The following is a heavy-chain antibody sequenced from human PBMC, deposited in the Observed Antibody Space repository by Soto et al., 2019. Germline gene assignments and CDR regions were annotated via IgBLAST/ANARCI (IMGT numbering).Heavy chain of an antibody. J-gene: IGHJ1*01. V-gene: IGHV4-59*01. CDR2: IYYSGST. D-gene: IGHD3-9*01. Sequence: SETLSLTCTVSGGSISSYYWSWIRQPPGKGLEWIGYIYYSGSTNYNPSLKSRVTISVDTSKNQFSLKLSSVTAADTAVYYCASFYDILTGYYSYFQHWGQGTLVTVSS. CDR1: GGSISSYY. CDR3: ASFYDILTGYYSYFQH.